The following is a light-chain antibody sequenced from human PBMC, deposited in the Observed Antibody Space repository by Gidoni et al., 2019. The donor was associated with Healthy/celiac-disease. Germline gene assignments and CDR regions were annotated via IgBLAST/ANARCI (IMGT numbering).Light chain of an antibody. CDR2: GAS. Sequence: EIVLTQSPGTLSLSPGERAPLSCRASQSVSSSYLAWYQQKPGQAPRLLIDGASSRATGIPDRFSGSGSGTDFTLTISRLEPEDFAVYYCQQYGSSLYTFGQGTKLEIK. V-gene: IGKV3-20*01. CDR1: QSVSSSY. J-gene: IGKJ2*01. CDR3: QQYGSSLYT.